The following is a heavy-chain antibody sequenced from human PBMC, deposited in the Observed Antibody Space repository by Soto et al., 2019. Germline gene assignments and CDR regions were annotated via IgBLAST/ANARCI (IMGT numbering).Heavy chain of an antibody. D-gene: IGHD1-1*01. V-gene: IGHV2-5*01. Sequence: SGPTLVNPTQTLTLPCTLSGISLSTSGVGLGWIRQTPGKALEWLALVYWNDDKHYSPSLKSRLTITKDTSKNQAILTMTNMDPVDTATYYCARGLATLPVFAFDIWGQGTVVTVSS. CDR3: ARGLATLPVFAFDI. J-gene: IGHJ3*02. CDR2: VYWNDDK. CDR1: GISLSTSGVG.